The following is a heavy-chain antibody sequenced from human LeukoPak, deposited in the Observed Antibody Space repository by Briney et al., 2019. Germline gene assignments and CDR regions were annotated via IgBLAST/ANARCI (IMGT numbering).Heavy chain of an antibody. V-gene: IGHV1-8*01. CDR1: GYTFTSYD. CDR3: AKGDYVWGSYRSEYNWFDP. CDR2: INPNSGNT. D-gene: IGHD3-16*02. J-gene: IGHJ5*02. Sequence: GASVKVSCKASGYTFTSYDINWVRQATGQGLEWMGWINPNSGNTGYAQKFQGRVTMTRNTSISTAYMELSSLRSEDTAVYYCAKGDYVWGSYRSEYNWFDPWGQGTLVTVSS.